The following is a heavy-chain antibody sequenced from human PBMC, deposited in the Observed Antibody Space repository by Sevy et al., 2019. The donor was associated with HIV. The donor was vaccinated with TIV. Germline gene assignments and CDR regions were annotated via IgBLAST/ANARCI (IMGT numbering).Heavy chain of an antibody. Sequence: ASVKVSCKASGYTFTSYDINWVRQATGQGLEWMGWMNSNSGKTGYAQKFQGRVTMTRNTSISTAYMELSSLRSEDTAVYYCARYYYASSGYYDYNGMDVWGQGTTVTVSS. CDR3: ARYYYASSGYYDYNGMDV. V-gene: IGHV1-8*01. D-gene: IGHD3-22*01. CDR2: MNSNSGKT. J-gene: IGHJ6*02. CDR1: GYTFTSYD.